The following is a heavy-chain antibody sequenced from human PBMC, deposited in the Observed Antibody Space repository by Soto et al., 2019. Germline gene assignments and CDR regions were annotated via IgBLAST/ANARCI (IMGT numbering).Heavy chain of an antibody. CDR2: IYHRGST. Sequence: PSETLSLTCAVSGGSISSSNWWSWVRQPPGKGLEWIGEIYHRGSTNYNPSLKSRVTISVDTSKNQFSLKLSSVTAADTAVYYCARLRARGYSFVDYWGQGTLVTVSS. CDR1: GGSISSSNW. V-gene: IGHV4-4*02. J-gene: IGHJ4*02. CDR3: ARLRARGYSFVDY. D-gene: IGHD5-18*01.